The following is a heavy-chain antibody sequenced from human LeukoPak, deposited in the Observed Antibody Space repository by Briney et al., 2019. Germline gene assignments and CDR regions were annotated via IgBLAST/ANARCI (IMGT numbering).Heavy chain of an antibody. J-gene: IGHJ4*02. CDR1: GFTFSNYA. V-gene: IGHV3-15*01. CDR2: IKSKTDGGTT. D-gene: IGHD3-22*01. CDR3: TTGFYYDSSGYFY. Sequence: GGSLRLSCAASGFTFSNYAMNWVRQAPGKGREWVGRIKSKTDGGTTDYAAPVKGRFTISRDDSKNALFLQMNSLKTEDTAVYYCTTGFYYDSSGYFYWGQGTLVTVSS.